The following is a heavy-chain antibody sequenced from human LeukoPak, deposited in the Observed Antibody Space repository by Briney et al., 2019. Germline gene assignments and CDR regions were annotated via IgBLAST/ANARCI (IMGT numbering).Heavy chain of an antibody. CDR2: IYHSGST. CDR1: GGSISSGGYY. D-gene: IGHD2-15*01. J-gene: IGHJ5*02. V-gene: IGHV4-30-2*01. CDR3: ARERVAANVRWFDP. Sequence: KTSETLSLTCTVSGGSISSGGYYWSWIRQPPGKGLEWIGYIYHSGSTYYNPSLKSRVTISVDRSKNQFSLKLSSVTAADTAVYYCARERVAANVRWFDPWGQGTLVTVSS.